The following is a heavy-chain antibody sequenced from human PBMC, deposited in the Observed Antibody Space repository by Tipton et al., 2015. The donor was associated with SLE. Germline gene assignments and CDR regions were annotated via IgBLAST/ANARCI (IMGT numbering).Heavy chain of an antibody. J-gene: IGHJ2*01. Sequence: TLSLTCTVSGGSISSGSYYWSWIRQPAGKGLEWIGRIYTSGSTNYNPSLKSRVTISVDTSKNQFSLKLTSVTAADTAVYYCARSGQQLLPFDLWGRGTLVTVSS. CDR3: ARSGQQLLPFDL. CDR1: GGSISSGSYY. CDR2: IYTSGST. V-gene: IGHV4-61*02. D-gene: IGHD6-13*01.